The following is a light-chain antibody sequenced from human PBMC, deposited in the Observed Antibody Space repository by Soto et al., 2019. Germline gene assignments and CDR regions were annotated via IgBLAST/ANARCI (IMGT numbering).Light chain of an antibody. V-gene: IGKV3-20*01. CDR1: QRVTRDC. J-gene: IGKJ2*01. Sequence: EIVLTQSPGTLSLSPGEGATLSCRASQRVTRDCLAWYRQKPGHAPRLVNHGASSSLAGIPDRFSGSGSGTDFTLTISRLEPEASAVDYCQQYGNSPFTFGQWTKLEIK. CDR2: GAS. CDR3: QQYGNSPFT.